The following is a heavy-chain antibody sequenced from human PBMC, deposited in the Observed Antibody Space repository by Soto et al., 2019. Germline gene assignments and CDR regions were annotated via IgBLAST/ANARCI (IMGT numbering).Heavy chain of an antibody. D-gene: IGHD1-26*01. CDR2: IWFDGSEK. V-gene: IGHV3-33*01. CDR1: GFTFSDNG. Sequence: GGSLRLSCAASGFTFSDNGMHWVRQAPGKGLEWVAVIWFDGSEKYYADSVKGRFTISRDNSRSTLYLQMDSLRVDDTAVYYCARWGWEKKTDYWGPGTLVTVSS. CDR3: ARWGWEKKTDY. J-gene: IGHJ4*02.